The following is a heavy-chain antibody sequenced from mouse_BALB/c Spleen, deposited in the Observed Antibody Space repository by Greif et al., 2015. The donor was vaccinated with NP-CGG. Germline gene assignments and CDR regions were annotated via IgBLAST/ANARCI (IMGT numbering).Heavy chain of an antibody. CDR1: GFTFSSYG. D-gene: IGHD2-10*02. CDR3: ARLYGNHYYFDY. J-gene: IGHJ2*01. V-gene: IGHV5-6*01. Sequence: EVMLVESGGDLVKPGGSLKLSCAASGFTFSSYGMSWVRQTPDKRLEWVATISSGGSYTYYPDSVKGRFTISRDNAKNTLYLQMSRLKAEGTAMYYWARLYGNHYYFDYWGQGTTLAVSS. CDR2: ISSGGSYT.